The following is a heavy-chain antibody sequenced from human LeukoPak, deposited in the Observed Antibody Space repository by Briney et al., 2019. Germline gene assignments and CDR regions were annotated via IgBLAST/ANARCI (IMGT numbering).Heavy chain of an antibody. CDR2: ISAYNGNT. D-gene: IGHD4-23*01. CDR3: ARVGECYGGNSCLLNWFDP. Sequence: ASVKVSCKASGYTFTSYGISWVRQAPGQGLEWMGWISAYNGNTNYAQKLQGRVTMTTDTSTSTAYMELRSLRSEDTAVYYCARVGECYGGNSCLLNWFDPWGQGTLVTVSS. CDR1: GYTFTSYG. V-gene: IGHV1-18*01. J-gene: IGHJ5*02.